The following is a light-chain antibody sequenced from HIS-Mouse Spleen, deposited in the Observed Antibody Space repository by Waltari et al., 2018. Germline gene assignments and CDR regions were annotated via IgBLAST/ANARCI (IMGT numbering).Light chain of an antibody. CDR3: YSTDSSGNHRV. J-gene: IGLJ2*01. CDR1: ALPKKY. Sequence: SYELTQPPSVSVSPGQTARITCSGDALPKKYAYWYQQKSGQAPVLVIYEDSKRPSGIPKRFSGSSSGTMATLNFSGAQVEDEADYYCYSTDSSGNHRVFGGGTKLTVL. CDR2: EDS. V-gene: IGLV3-10*01.